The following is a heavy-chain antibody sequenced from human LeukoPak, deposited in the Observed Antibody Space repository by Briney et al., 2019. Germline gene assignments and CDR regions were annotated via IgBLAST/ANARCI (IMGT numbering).Heavy chain of an antibody. CDR3: SRAFVCSTSCYEGY. J-gene: IGHJ4*02. D-gene: IGHD2-2*01. Sequence: GGSLRLSCAASGFTFSSHSMNWVRQAPGKGLEWVSYISSSSSTIYYADSVKGRFTISRDNTKNSLYLQMNSLRVEDTALYYCSRAFVCSTSCYEGYWGQGTLVTVSS. CDR2: ISSSSSTI. CDR1: GFTFSSHS. V-gene: IGHV3-48*01.